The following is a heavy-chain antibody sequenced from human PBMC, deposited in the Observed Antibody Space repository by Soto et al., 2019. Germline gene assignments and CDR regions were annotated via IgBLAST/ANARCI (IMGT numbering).Heavy chain of an antibody. V-gene: IGHV1-69*01. D-gene: IGHD2-2*01. CDR2: IIPIVGSA. Sequence: QVQLVQSGAEVKKPGSSVKVSCKASGGTFSSYAISWVRQAPGQGLEWMGGIIPIVGSANYAQKFQGRVTITADESTSTAYMESSSLRSEDTAVYYCARSQGSSTSLEIYYYYYYGMDVWGQGTTVTVSS. J-gene: IGHJ6*02. CDR3: ARSQGSSTSLEIYYYYYYGMDV. CDR1: GGTFSSYA.